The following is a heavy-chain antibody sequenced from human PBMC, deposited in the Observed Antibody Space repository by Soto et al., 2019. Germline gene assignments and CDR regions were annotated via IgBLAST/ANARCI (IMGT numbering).Heavy chain of an antibody. Sequence: PSETLSLTCSVXGDPVSSGSYYWTWVRQHPVKGLEWIGYIYHTGSTYYNPSLQSRLIMSIDTSKNQFSLHLYSVTAADTAVYFCAAKLGTTHYFDFWGQGSLVTVSS. CDR1: GDPVSSGSYY. D-gene: IGHD7-27*01. V-gene: IGHV4-31*03. CDR3: AAKLGTTHYFDF. CDR2: IYHTGST. J-gene: IGHJ4*02.